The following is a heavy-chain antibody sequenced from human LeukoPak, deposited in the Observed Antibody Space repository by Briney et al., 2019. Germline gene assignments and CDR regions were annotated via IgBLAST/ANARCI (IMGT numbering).Heavy chain of an antibody. D-gene: IGHD6-6*01. CDR3: ADRTSSIAALR. J-gene: IGHJ4*02. V-gene: IGHV4-39*01. CDR1: GGSISSSSYY. Sequence: SETLSLTCTVSGGSISSSSYYWGWIRQPPGKGLEWIGSIYYSGSTYYNPSLKSRVTISVDTSKNQFSLKLSSVTAADTAVYYCADRTSSIAALRWGQGTLVTVSS. CDR2: IYYSGST.